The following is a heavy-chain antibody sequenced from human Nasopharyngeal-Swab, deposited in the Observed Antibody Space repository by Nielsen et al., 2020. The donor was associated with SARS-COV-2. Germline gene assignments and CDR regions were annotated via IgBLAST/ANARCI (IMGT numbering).Heavy chain of an antibody. CDR2: INAGNGNT. D-gene: IGHD5-18*01. CDR3: VRDRDVDTAMVMERFDY. J-gene: IGHJ4*02. Sequence: WVRQAPGQRLEWMGWINAGNGNTKYSQKFQGRVTITRDTSASTAYMELSSLRSEDTAVYYCVRDRDVDTAMVMERFDYWGQGTLVTVSS. V-gene: IGHV1-3*01.